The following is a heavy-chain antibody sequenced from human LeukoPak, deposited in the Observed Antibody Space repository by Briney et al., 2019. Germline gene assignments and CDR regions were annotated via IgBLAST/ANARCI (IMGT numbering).Heavy chain of an antibody. CDR3: ATTRGDYGEYYFDY. J-gene: IGHJ4*02. V-gene: IGHV3-48*01. Sequence: PGGSLRLSCAASGFTFSSYSMNWVRQAPGKGLEWVSYISSSSSTIYYADSVKGRFTISRDNSKNTLYLQMNSLRAEDTAVYYCATTRGDYGEYYFDYWGQGTLVTVSS. CDR1: GFTFSSYS. D-gene: IGHD4-17*01. CDR2: ISSSSSTI.